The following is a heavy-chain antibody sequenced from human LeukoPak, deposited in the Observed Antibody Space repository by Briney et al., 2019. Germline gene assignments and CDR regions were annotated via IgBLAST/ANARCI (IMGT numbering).Heavy chain of an antibody. CDR3: ARATGYSSSWAPFEY. J-gene: IGHJ4*02. CDR2: INPSGGST. V-gene: IGHV1-46*01. CDR1: GYTFTSYG. D-gene: IGHD6-13*01. Sequence: ASVKLSCKASGYTFTSYGISWVRQAPGQGLEWMGIINPSGGSTSYAQKFQGRVTMTRDMSTSTVYMELSSLRYEDTAVYYCARATGYSSSWAPFEYWGQGILVTVSS.